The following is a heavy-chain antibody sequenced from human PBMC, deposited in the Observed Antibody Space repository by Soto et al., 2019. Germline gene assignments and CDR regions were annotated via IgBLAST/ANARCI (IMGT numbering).Heavy chain of an antibody. CDR3: ARVTSGYEDY. CDR1: GFSFSTYA. V-gene: IGHV3-33*08. D-gene: IGHD5-12*01. J-gene: IGHJ4*02. Sequence: GGSLRLSCAASGFSFSTYAMNWVRQAPGKGLEWVAFISSDGSNIYYADSVKGRFTISRDNSNNTLFLQMNSLRAEDTAVYYCARVTSGYEDYWGQGTLVTVSS. CDR2: ISSDGSNI.